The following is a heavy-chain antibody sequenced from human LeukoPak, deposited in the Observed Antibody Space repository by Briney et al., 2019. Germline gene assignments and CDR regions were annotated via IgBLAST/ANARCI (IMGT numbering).Heavy chain of an antibody. CDR3: ARNTETAIPLPYYFDY. J-gene: IGHJ4*02. CDR1: GYTFTSYA. Sequence: ASVTVSCTASGYTFTSYAMHWVRQAPGQRLECMGWINTGNGNTKYSQKFQGRVTITRDTSASTAYMDLSSLRSEDTAVYYCARNTETAIPLPYYFDYWGQGTLVTVSS. V-gene: IGHV1-3*04. D-gene: IGHD2-21*02. CDR2: INTGNGNT.